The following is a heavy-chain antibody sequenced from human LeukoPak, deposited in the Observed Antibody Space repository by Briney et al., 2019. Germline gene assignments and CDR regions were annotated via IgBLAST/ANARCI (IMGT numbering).Heavy chain of an antibody. CDR2: ISSSSSYI. CDR1: GFTFSSYS. D-gene: IGHD2-15*01. V-gene: IGHV3-21*01. CDR3: AGISGVVVVAATRDWFDP. J-gene: IGHJ5*02. Sequence: GGSLRLSCAASGFTFSSYSMSWVRQATGKGLEWDSSISSSSSYIYYADSVKGRFTISRDNAKNSLYLQMNSLRAEDTAVYYCAGISGVVVVAATRDWFDPWGQGTLVTVSS.